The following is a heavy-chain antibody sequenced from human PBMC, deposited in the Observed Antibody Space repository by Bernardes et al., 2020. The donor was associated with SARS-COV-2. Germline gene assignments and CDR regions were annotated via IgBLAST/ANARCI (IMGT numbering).Heavy chain of an antibody. V-gene: IGHV4-39*01. J-gene: IGHJ5*02. CDR1: GGSISSSSYY. CDR3: ARHEYHAYYDFWSGYLRGHKVVWFDP. D-gene: IGHD3-3*01. Sequence: SETLSLTCTVSGGSISSSSYYWGWIRQPPGKGLEWIGSIYYSGSTYYNPSLKSRVTISVDTSKNQFSLKLSSVTAADTAVYYCARHEYHAYYDFWSGYLRGHKVVWFDPWGQGTLVTVSS. CDR2: IYYSGST.